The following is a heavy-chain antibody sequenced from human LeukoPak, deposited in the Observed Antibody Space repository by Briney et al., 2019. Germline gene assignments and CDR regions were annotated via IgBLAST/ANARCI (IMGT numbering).Heavy chain of an antibody. Sequence: ASVKVSCKASGYTFTSYYMHWVRQAPGQGLEWMGISNPSGGSTSYAQKFQGRVTMTRDTSTSTVYMELSSLRSEDTAVYYCAREDSSGYYSGNYYYYGMDVWGQGTTVTVSS. D-gene: IGHD3-22*01. V-gene: IGHV1-46*01. CDR2: SNPSGGST. CDR3: AREDSSGYYSGNYYYYGMDV. CDR1: GYTFTSYY. J-gene: IGHJ6*02.